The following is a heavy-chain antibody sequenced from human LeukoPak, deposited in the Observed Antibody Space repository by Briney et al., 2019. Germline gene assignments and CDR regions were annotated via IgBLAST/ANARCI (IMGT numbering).Heavy chain of an antibody. CDR1: GYTFTSYG. Sequence: SCKASGYTFTSYGISWVRQAPGKGLEWVAVISYDGSNKYYADSVKGRFTISRDNSKNTLYLQMNSLRAKDTAVYYCARDFGVTPQLGYWGQGTLVTVSS. J-gene: IGHJ4*02. V-gene: IGHV3-30*03. CDR2: ISYDGSNK. D-gene: IGHD3-16*01. CDR3: ARDFGVTPQLGY.